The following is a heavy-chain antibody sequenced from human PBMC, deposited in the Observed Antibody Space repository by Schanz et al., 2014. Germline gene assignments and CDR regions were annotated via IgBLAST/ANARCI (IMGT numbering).Heavy chain of an antibody. CDR2: IYHSGNT. V-gene: IGHV4-34*09. J-gene: IGHJ3*02. Sequence: LRLSCAASGFTFSDHYMDWVRQAPGKGLEWIGEIYHSGNTNYNASLKSRVTISVDTSKNQFSLNLSSATAADTAVYYCARDRGHGDLPGDIWGQGTMVTVSS. CDR3: ARDRGHGDLPGDI. CDR1: GFTFSDHY. D-gene: IGHD4-17*01.